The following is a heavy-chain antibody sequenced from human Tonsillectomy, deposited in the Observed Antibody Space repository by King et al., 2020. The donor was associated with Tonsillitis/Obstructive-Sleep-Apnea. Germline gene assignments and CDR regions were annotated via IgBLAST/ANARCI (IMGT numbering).Heavy chain of an antibody. J-gene: IGHJ4*02. V-gene: IGHV4-31*03. Sequence: VQLQESGPGLVKPSQTLSLTCTVSGGSISSGGYYWSWIRQHPGKGLEWIGYIYDSGSTYYNPSLKSRVTISADTSNTQFSLKLSSVTAADTAVYYCSSEVTTGAFDYWGQGTLVIVSS. CDR1: GGSISSGGYY. CDR2: IYDSGST. CDR3: SSEVTTGAFDY. D-gene: IGHD4-17*01.